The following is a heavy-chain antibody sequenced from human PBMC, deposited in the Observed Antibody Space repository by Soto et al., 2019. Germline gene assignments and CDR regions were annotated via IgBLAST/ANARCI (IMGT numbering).Heavy chain of an antibody. Sequence: AASVKVSCKASGGTFSSYGISWVRQAPGQGLEWMGGIIPIFDTADYAQKFQGRVTITADESTNTAYMELSSLRSEDTAVYYCARGPPAGCLDYWGQGTLVTVSS. CDR2: IIPIFDTA. J-gene: IGHJ4*02. CDR1: GGTFSSYG. V-gene: IGHV1-69*13. D-gene: IGHD6-19*01. CDR3: ARGPPAGCLDY.